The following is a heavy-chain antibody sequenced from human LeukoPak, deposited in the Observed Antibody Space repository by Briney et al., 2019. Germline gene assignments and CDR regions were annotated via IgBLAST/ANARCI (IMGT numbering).Heavy chain of an antibody. V-gene: IGHV3-74*01. CDR3: ARATSGSSRGWHFDL. Sequence: GGSLRLSCAASRFIFSGSWMHWVRQAPGKGLVWVSRINSNGSSSLYADSVKGRFTISRDNAKNTLYLQMNSLRAEDTAAYYCARATSGSSRGWHFDLWGQGTLVTVSS. D-gene: IGHD1-26*01. CDR1: RFIFSGSW. CDR2: INSNGSSS. J-gene: IGHJ5*02.